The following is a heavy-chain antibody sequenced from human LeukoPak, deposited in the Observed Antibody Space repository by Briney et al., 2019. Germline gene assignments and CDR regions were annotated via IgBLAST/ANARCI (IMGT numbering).Heavy chain of an antibody. V-gene: IGHV4-4*02. Sequence: SETLSLTCAVSGGSISSSNWWSWVRQPPGKGLERIGEIYHSGSTNYNPSLKSRVTISVDKSKNQFSLKLSSVTAADTAVYYCARDPSNYDFWSGYYTWGQGTLVTVSS. J-gene: IGHJ5*02. CDR2: IYHSGST. D-gene: IGHD3-3*01. CDR1: GGSISSSNW. CDR3: ARDPSNYDFWSGYYT.